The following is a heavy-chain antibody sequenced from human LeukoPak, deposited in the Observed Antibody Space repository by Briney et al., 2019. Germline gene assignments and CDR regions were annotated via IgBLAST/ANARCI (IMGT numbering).Heavy chain of an antibody. Sequence: GGSLRLTCAASQSIVSSRYMSWVRQAPGKGLEWVSIIYDGGKTYYADSVKGRFTISRDNFKNTLYLQMNNLRAEDTAVYFCGRDDADVKNYGIQYWGQGTLVNVSS. CDR1: QSIVSSRY. J-gene: IGHJ4*02. V-gene: IGHV3-53*01. D-gene: IGHD5-24*01. CDR3: GRDDADVKNYGIQY. CDR2: IYDGGKT.